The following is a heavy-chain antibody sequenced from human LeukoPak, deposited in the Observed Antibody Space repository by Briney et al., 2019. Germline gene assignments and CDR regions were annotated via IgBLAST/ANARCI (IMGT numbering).Heavy chain of an antibody. V-gene: IGHV3-7*01. J-gene: IGHJ1*01. D-gene: IGHD2-15*01. CDR2: VNPGGSVQ. CDR1: GVAIRSSW. Sequence: PGGSLRLSCIVSGVAIRSSWMSWVRQSPGKGLEWVANVNPGGSVQNYVDSVKGRFTISRDNAKNSPYLQMNNLRVEDTAVYYCASTFPYCSEDDCAVGGQGTLVTVSS. CDR3: ASTFPYCSEDDCAV.